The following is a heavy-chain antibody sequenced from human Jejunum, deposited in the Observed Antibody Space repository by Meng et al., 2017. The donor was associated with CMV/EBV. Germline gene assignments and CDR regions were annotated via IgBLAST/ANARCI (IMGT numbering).Heavy chain of an antibody. J-gene: IGHJ4*02. CDR3: AKGNPGRRYAEN. V-gene: IGHV1-18*01. D-gene: IGHD3-10*01. CDR1: HSTFTDCG. CDR2: LGANDGDK. Sequence: VKVGQAAAEMKPRGSLVKASCTASHSTFTDCGVSWLRQAPGQGHEWMGWLGANDGDKSQAPRFQGRVTVTADTPTATDYMEWRNLRSDATGVYYCAKGNPGRRYAENWGQGTLVTVSS.